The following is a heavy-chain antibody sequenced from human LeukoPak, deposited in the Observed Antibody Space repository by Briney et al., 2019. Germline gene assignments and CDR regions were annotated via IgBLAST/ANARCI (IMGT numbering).Heavy chain of an antibody. CDR2: INPYSGAT. J-gene: IGHJ3*01. CDR3: AXXXXXXXXXXGSKMAIDAFDV. Sequence: GASVKVSCKASGYTFSGAYMHWVRQAPGQGLEWMGWINPYSGATTYAQSFQGRVTMTTDTSISTAYMDLNSLTSNDTAVYYCAXXXXXXXXXXGSKMAIDAFDVWGQGTMLIVSS. D-gene: IGHD2-8*01. V-gene: IGHV1-2*02. CDR1: GYTFSGAY.